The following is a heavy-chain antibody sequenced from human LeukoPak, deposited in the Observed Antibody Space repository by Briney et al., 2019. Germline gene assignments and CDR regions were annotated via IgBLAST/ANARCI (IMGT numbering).Heavy chain of an antibody. J-gene: IGHJ4*02. D-gene: IGHD6-19*01. CDR3: ATGDGWCFID. V-gene: IGHV3-21*01. CDR2: ISRTSTDI. Sequence: GGSLRLSCAASGFTLSGYNVNWVRQAPGKGLEWVSSISRTSTDIHYADSVRGRFTISRDNAKNSLYLQMNSLRVEDTAVYYCATGDGWCFIDWGQGTLVTVSS. CDR1: GFTLSGYN.